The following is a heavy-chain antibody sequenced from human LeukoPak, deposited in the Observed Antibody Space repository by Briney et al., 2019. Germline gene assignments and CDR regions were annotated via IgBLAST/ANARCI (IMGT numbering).Heavy chain of an antibody. CDR1: GYTFTSHG. D-gene: IGHD3-3*01. J-gene: IGHJ4*02. CDR3: ARAQYYDFWGGYVY. CDR2: ISAYNGNT. Sequence: ASVKLSCKASGYTFTSHGISWVRQAPGQGLEWMGWISAYNGNTNYAQKRQGRVTITTDTSTSTAYMELRSLRSDDTAVYYCARAQYYDFWGGYVYWGQGTLVTVSS. V-gene: IGHV1-18*01.